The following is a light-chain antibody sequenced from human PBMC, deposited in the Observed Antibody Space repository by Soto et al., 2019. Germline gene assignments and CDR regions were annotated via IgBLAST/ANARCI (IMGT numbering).Light chain of an antibody. J-gene: IGLJ1*01. CDR2: DVS. V-gene: IGLV2-14*01. CDR1: SSDVGGYNY. CDR3: SSYTSSSTLPYV. Sequence: HSALTKPASVSGFPGQSITISCTRTSSDVGGYNYVSWYQQHPGKAPKLMIYDVSNRPSGVSNRFSGSKSGNTASLTISGLQAEDEADYYCSSYTSSSTLPYVFGTGTKVTVL.